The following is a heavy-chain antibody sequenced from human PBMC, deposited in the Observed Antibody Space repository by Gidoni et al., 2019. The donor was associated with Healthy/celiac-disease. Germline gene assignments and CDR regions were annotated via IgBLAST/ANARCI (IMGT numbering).Heavy chain of an antibody. CDR3: ARHLYSYGIFDY. V-gene: IGHV4-39*01. J-gene: IGHJ4*02. CDR2: IYYSGST. D-gene: IGHD5-18*01. CDR1: GGSISSSSYY. Sequence: QLQLQESGPGLVKPSEPLSLTCTVSGGSISSSSYYWGWIRQPPGKGLEWIGSIYYSGSTYYNPSLKSRVTISVDTSKNQFSLKLSSVTAADTAVYYCARHLYSYGIFDYWGQGTLVTVSS.